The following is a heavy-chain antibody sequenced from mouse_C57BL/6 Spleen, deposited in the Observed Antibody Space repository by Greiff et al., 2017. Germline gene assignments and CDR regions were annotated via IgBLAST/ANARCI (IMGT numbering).Heavy chain of an antibody. Sequence: QVQLQQPGAELVKPGASVKLSCKASGYTFTSYWMHWVKQRPGRGLEWIGRIDPNSGGTKYNEKFKSKATLTVDKPSSTAYMQLSSLTSEDSAVYYCARSLYSNYEEVYYFDYWGQGTTLTVSS. V-gene: IGHV1-72*01. CDR2: IDPNSGGT. D-gene: IGHD2-5*01. J-gene: IGHJ2*01. CDR3: ARSLYSNYEEVYYFDY. CDR1: GYTFTSYW.